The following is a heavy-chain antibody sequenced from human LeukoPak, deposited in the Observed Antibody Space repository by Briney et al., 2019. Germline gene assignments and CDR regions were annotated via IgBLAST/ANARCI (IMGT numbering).Heavy chain of an antibody. CDR1: GCTFSSYA. CDR2: IIPIFGTA. CDR3: ARDLAPGGSGQPKHY. V-gene: IGHV1-69*13. D-gene: IGHD3-10*01. J-gene: IGHJ4*02. Sequence: ASVKVSCKASGCTFSSYAINWVRQPPAQGLKWMGGIIPIFGTANYPQEFQGRVTITADEYTSTDYMELSSLRSEDTAVYYCARDLAPGGSGQPKHYWGQGTLVTVSS.